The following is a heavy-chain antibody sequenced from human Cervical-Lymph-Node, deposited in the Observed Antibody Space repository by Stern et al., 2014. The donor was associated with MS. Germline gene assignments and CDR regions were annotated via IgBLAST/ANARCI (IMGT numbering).Heavy chain of an antibody. CDR1: GYTFTSHW. CDR2: IYPGDSDP. V-gene: IGHV5-51*01. Sequence: EVQLVQTGAEVKKPGESVKISCEGSGYTFTSHWIAWVRQVPGKGLEWMRIIYPGDSDPRYSPSFQGRVTISADRSISTAYLQWRTLRASDTAMYYCARRGTTGTIDGFDIWGQGSMVTVSS. J-gene: IGHJ3*02. CDR3: ARRGTTGTIDGFDI. D-gene: IGHD1-1*01.